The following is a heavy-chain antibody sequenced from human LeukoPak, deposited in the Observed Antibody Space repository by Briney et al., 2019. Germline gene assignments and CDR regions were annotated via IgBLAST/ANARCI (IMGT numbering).Heavy chain of an antibody. CDR1: GFTFSSYS. J-gene: IGHJ4*02. CDR2: ISSRSSYI. V-gene: IGHV3-21*04. Sequence: GGSLRLSCAASGFTFSSYSMNWVRQAPGKGLEWVSSISSRSSYIYYADSVKGRFTISRDNAKNSLYLQMNSLRAEDTAMYFCAKDLGWELPAEAYWGQGILVTVSS. D-gene: IGHD1-26*01. CDR3: AKDLGWELPAEAY.